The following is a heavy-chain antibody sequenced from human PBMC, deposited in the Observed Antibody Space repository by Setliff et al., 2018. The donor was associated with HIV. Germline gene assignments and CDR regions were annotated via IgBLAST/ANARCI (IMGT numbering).Heavy chain of an antibody. D-gene: IGHD1-26*01. J-gene: IGHJ3*01. CDR3: AKPTSGLYPRSFDS. Sequence: PGGSLRLSCAASGFTFSSYEMNWVRQAPGKGLEWISYISSSGNTMYYADSVKGRFTISRDNSKNTLYLQMNSLRVEDTAVYHCAKPTSGLYPRSFDSWGQGTKVTVSS. CDR2: ISSSGNTM. V-gene: IGHV3-48*03. CDR1: GFTFSSYE.